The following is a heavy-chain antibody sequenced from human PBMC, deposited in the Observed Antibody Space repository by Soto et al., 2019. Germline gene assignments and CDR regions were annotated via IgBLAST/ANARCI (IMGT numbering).Heavy chain of an antibody. J-gene: IGHJ4*02. V-gene: IGHV3-48*02. D-gene: IGHD3-3*01. Sequence: EVKVVQSGGGLVQPGGSLRLSSAAYGFTFSSNSMNWVRQAPGKGLEWISYISSSSSTIYADSVKGRFTISRDNAKNSLYLQMNSLREDDTSVYYCARVIWSGHLTSDLWGQGTLVTVSS. CDR2: ISSSSSTI. CDR3: ARVIWSGHLTSDL. CDR1: GFTFSSNS.